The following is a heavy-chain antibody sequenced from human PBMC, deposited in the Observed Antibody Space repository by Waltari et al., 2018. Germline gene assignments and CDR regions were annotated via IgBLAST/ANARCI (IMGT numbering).Heavy chain of an antibody. V-gene: IGHV4-39*07. Sequence: QLQLQESGPGLVKPSETLSLTCSVSGDSVSSNNSYWGWIRQPPGKGLEWIGTISYSGNAYYNPSLKSRVTISLDMSKNQFSLKLSSVTAADTAVYYCAREKTGGAGGVDYWGQGTLVTVSS. J-gene: IGHJ4*02. CDR2: ISYSGNA. D-gene: IGHD3-16*01. CDR1: GDSVSSNNSY. CDR3: AREKTGGAGGVDY.